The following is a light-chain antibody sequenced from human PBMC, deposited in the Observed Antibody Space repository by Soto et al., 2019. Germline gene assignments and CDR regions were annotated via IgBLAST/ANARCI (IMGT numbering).Light chain of an antibody. J-gene: IGKJ1*01. Sequence: DNKMTQSPSTLSGSVGDRDTITCRASHTISSWLAWYQQKPGKAPKLLIYKASTLKSGVPSRFSGSGSGTEFTLTISCLQPDDFATDYCQHYNSYSEGFGQGTKVDI. CDR2: KAS. CDR3: QHYNSYSEG. CDR1: HTISSW. V-gene: IGKV1-5*03.